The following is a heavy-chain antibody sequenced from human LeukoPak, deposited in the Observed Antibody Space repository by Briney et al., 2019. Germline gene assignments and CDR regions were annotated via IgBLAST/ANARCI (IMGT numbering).Heavy chain of an antibody. CDR2: IYSDGDT. D-gene: IGHD5-24*01. CDR3: VRDPRDGYGHFDY. Sequence: GGSLRLSCVVSGFTFSGNHMNWVRQAPGKGLEWVSVIYSDGDTYYEDSVKGRFTISRDNSKNTLYLQMNTLKPEDTAVYYCVRDPRDGYGHFDYWGQGTLVTVSS. V-gene: IGHV3-66*02. CDR1: GFTFSGNH. J-gene: IGHJ4*02.